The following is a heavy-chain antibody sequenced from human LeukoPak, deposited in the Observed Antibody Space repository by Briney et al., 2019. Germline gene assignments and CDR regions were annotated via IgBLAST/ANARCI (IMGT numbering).Heavy chain of an antibody. Sequence: PGRSLRLSCAASGFTFDDYAMHWVRQAPGKGLEWVSGISWNSGSIGYADSVKGRFTISRDNAKNSLYLQMNSLRAEDTALYYCAKDYGDYVWYFDLWGRGTLVTVSS. CDR3: AKDYGDYVWYFDL. J-gene: IGHJ2*01. CDR1: GFTFDDYA. D-gene: IGHD4-17*01. V-gene: IGHV3-9*01. CDR2: ISWNSGSI.